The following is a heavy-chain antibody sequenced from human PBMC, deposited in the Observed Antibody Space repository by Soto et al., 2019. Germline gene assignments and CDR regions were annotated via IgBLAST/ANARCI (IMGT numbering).Heavy chain of an antibody. V-gene: IGHV4-39*01. CDR3: ARRGERAPAHNWFDT. CDR1: GGSDSSRGYY. D-gene: IGHD2-2*01. CDR2: MSHSGSK. Sequence: SGTLPLTGFVSGGSDSSRGYYWGWIRQTPGKGLEWIASMSHSGSKYSKQSLKSRVSLSVAMYKNEISLKLSSSTAVDTAAYSCARRGERAPAHNWFDTWGQGILVTVSS. J-gene: IGHJ5*02.